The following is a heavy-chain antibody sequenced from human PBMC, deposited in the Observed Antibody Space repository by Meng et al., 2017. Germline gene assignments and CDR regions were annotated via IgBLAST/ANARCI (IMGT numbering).Heavy chain of an antibody. V-gene: IGHV3-11*01. CDR3: AREGGGNGLDY. D-gene: IGHD4-23*01. CDR1: GFTFSDYY. J-gene: IGHJ4*02. CDR2: ISSSGSTI. Sequence: VELVGVGGGLGKPGGSPVLSSEAPGFTFSDYYMSWIRQAAGKGLEWVSYISSSGSTIYYADSVKGRFTISRDNAKNSLYLQMNSLRAEDTAVYYCAREGGGNGLDYWGQGTLVTVSS.